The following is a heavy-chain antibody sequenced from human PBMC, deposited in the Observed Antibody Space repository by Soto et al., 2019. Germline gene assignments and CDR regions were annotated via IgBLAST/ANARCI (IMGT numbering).Heavy chain of an antibody. CDR2: IHYSGTT. CDR1: GTSISGYY. CDR3: ARYNSYAIDY. V-gene: IGHV4-59*01. D-gene: IGHD2-8*01. J-gene: IGHJ4*02. Sequence: LSLTCTVSGTSISGYYWSWIRQPPGKGLEWIANIHYSGTTNYNPSLASRVTLSVDTSKNQFSLKMTSVTAADRAMYFCARYNSYAIDYWGRGTLVTVSS.